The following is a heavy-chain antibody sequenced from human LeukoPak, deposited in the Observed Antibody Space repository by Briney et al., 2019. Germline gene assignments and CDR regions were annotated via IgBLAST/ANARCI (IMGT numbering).Heavy chain of an antibody. CDR1: GFTFRTSW. Sequence: GGSLRLSCAASGFTFRTSWMHWVRQAPGKGLVRVSLIKNDGITTTYADSVKGRFTISRDNAKNSLYLQMNSLRAEDTAVYYCARVSDYGDLPYYYGMDVWGQGTTVTVSS. D-gene: IGHD4-17*01. V-gene: IGHV3-74*01. CDR2: IKNDGITT. J-gene: IGHJ6*02. CDR3: ARVSDYGDLPYYYGMDV.